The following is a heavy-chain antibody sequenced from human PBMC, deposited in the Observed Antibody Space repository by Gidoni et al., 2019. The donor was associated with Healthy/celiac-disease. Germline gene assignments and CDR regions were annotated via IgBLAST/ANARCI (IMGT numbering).Heavy chain of an antibody. CDR2: IKHSGST. CDR1: GGSFSGYY. CDR3: ARGGDIVVVPAASGGMDV. Sequence: QVQLQQWGAGLLQPSATLSLTCAVYGGSFSGYYWSWIRPPQGKGLEWIGEIKHSGSTNYTPSIKSRVTISVDTSKNQFSLKLSSVTAADTAVYYCARGGDIVVVPAASGGMDVWGQGTTVTVSS. V-gene: IGHV4-34*01. D-gene: IGHD2-2*01. J-gene: IGHJ6*02.